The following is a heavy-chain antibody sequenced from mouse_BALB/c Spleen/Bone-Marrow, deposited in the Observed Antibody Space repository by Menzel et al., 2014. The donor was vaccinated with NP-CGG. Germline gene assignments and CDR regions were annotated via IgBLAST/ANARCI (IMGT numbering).Heavy chain of an antibody. V-gene: IGHV1S81*02. Sequence: VQLQQSGAELVKPGASVKLSCKASGYTFTSYYMYWVKQRPGQGLEWIGEINPSNGGTNFNEKFKSKATLTVDKSSSTAYMQLSNLTSEDSAVYYCPREGDSPFAYWGQGTLVTVSA. CDR1: GYTFTSYY. CDR3: PREGDSPFAY. D-gene: IGHD2-13*01. J-gene: IGHJ3*01. CDR2: INPSNGGT.